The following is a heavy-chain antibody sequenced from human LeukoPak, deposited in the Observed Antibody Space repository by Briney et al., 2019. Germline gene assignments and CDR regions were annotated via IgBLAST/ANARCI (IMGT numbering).Heavy chain of an antibody. J-gene: IGHJ5*02. CDR3: AGQPLYNWFDP. Sequence: GGSLRLSCAASGFTFSSYDMHWVRQATGKGLEWVSAIGTAGDTYYPDSVKGRFTISRDNSKNTLYLQMNSLRAEDTAVYYCAGQPLYNWFDPWGQGTLVTVSS. V-gene: IGHV3-13*01. CDR2: IGTAGDT. D-gene: IGHD6-13*01. CDR1: GFTFSSYD.